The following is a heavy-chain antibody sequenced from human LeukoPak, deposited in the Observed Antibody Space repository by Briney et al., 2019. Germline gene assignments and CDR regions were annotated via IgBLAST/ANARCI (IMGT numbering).Heavy chain of an antibody. CDR2: IYYSGST. CDR3: ARLVGGTMVRGVIRGGAFDI. D-gene: IGHD3-10*01. J-gene: IGHJ3*02. Sequence: PSETLSLTCTVSGGSISSSSYYWGWIRQPPGKGLEWIGYIYYSGSTNYNPSLKSRVTISVDTSKNQFSLKLSSVTAADTAVYYCARLVGGTMVRGVIRGGAFDIWGQGTMVTVSS. V-gene: IGHV4-61*05. CDR1: GGSISSSSYY.